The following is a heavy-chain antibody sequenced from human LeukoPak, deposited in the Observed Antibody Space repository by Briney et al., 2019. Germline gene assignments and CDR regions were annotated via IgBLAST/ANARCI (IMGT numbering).Heavy chain of an antibody. CDR1: GFTFSSYA. J-gene: IGHJ4*02. V-gene: IGHV3-23*01. CDR2: ISGSGGNT. D-gene: IGHD4-11*01. Sequence: PGGSLRLSCAASGFTFSSYAMTWVRQAPGKGLEWVSGISGSGGNTYFADSVKGRFTISRDNSKDTLYLQMNSLRAEDTAVYFCAKGVLTTLTPFDYWGQGTLVTVSS. CDR3: AKGVLTTLTPFDY.